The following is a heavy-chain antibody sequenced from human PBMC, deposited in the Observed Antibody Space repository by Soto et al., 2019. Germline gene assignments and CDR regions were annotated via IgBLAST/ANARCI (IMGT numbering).Heavy chain of an antibody. Sequence: QVHLVESGGGVVQPGRSLRLSCEGSGFVFSTYDMHWVRQAPGKGLEWVAHIWYDGSQKFYADSVKGRFTISRDNSKNTVYLQMRSLTVEDTAVYYCARPGNDDWFDPWGQGTLVTVSS. CDR2: IWYDGSQK. D-gene: IGHD1-1*01. CDR3: ARPGNDDWFDP. J-gene: IGHJ5*02. V-gene: IGHV3-33*01. CDR1: GFVFSTYD.